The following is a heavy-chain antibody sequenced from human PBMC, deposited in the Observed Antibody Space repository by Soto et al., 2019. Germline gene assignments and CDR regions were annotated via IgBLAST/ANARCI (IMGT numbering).Heavy chain of an antibody. V-gene: IGHV4-34*01. J-gene: IGHJ6*02. CDR2: INHSGST. CDR1: GGSFSGYY. D-gene: IGHD1-1*01. CDR3: ARGERRVYYYGMDV. Sequence: SETLSLTYAVYGGSFSGYYWSWIRQPPGKGLEWIGEINHSGSTNYNPSLKSRVTISVDTSKNQFSLKLSSVTAADTAVYYCARGERRVYYYGMDVWGQGTTVTVSS.